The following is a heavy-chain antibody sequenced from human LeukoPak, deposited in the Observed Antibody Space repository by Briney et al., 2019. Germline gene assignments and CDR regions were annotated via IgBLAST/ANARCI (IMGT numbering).Heavy chain of an antibody. V-gene: IGHV1-24*01. D-gene: IGHD2-2*01. CDR3: ATIVVVPAALDY. Sequence: ASVKVSCKVSGYTLTELSMHWVRQAPGKGLEWMGGFDPEDGETIYAQKFQGRVTMTGDTSTDTAYMELSSLRSEDTAVYYCATIVVVPAALDYWGQGTLVTVSS. J-gene: IGHJ4*02. CDR2: FDPEDGET. CDR1: GYTLTELS.